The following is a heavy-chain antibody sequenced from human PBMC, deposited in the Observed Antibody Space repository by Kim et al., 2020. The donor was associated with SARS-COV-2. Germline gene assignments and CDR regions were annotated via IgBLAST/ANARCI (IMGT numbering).Heavy chain of an antibody. V-gene: IGHV4-39*01. J-gene: IGHJ4*02. CDR2: IYYSGST. D-gene: IGHD6-19*01. CDR3: ARHLVGAISSGWYSYVASVDY. Sequence: SETLSLTCTVSGGSISSSSYYWGWIRQPPGKGLEWIGSIYYSGSTYYNPSLKSRVTMSVDTSKNQFSLKLSSVTAADTAVYYCARHLVGAISSGWYSYVASVDYWGQGTLVTVSS. CDR1: GGSISSSSYY.